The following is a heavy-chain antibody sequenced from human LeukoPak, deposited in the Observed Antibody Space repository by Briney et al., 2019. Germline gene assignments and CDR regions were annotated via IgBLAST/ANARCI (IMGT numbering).Heavy chain of an antibody. V-gene: IGHV3-23*01. Sequence: PGGSLRLSCAASGYPFLAYAMSWVRQAPGQGPERVAQISASSGSTYYADSVKGRFTISRDTSRTTLYLQMNTLRVEDTAVYYCAKAVYGDHPHYFDCWGQGSLVIVSS. J-gene: IGHJ4*02. CDR3: AKAVYGDHPHYFDC. D-gene: IGHD4-17*01. CDR2: ISASSGST. CDR1: GYPFLAYA.